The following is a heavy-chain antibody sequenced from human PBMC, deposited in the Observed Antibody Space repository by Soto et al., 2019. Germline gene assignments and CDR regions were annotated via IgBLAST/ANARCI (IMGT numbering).Heavy chain of an antibody. CDR1: GGSISSGGYY. J-gene: IGHJ2*01. V-gene: IGHV4-31*03. CDR2: IYYSGST. Sequence: QVQLQESGPGLVKPSQTLSLTCTVSGGSISSGGYYWSWIRQHPGKGLEWIGYIYYSGSTYYNPSLKSRVTISVDTSKNQFSLKLSSVTAADTAVYYCARARYYYDSSGYYYGVQTFGWYFDLWGRGTLVTVSS. D-gene: IGHD3-22*01. CDR3: ARARYYYDSSGYYYGVQTFGWYFDL.